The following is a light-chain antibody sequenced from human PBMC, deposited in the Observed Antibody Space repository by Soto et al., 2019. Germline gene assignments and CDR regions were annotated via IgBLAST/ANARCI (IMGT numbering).Light chain of an antibody. J-gene: IGKJ1*01. CDR3: QQYDSSVWT. V-gene: IGKV3-20*01. CDR1: QNVSSTS. Sequence: VLRPSIATLSSYRRPRGNLSCRAFQNVSSTSSAWTQQKAGLAPRLLNYGVSRRATVISDRFSGSGSGTGFTLTINRLEPEEFAVYFCQQYDSSVWTFGQGTKVDIK. CDR2: GVS.